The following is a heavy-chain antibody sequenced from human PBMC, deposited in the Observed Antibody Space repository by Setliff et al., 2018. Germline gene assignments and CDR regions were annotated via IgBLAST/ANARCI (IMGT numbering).Heavy chain of an antibody. V-gene: IGHV1-3*01. CDR2: INPANGNT. CDR1: GYTFTSYA. CDR3: ARWARSAGPYYFDF. Sequence: GASVKVSCKASGYTFTSYAMHWVRQAPGQRLEWMGWINPANGNTKYSQKFQGRVTITRDTSASTGYMELSSLISEDTAMYYCARWARSAGPYYFDFWGQGTPVTVSS. J-gene: IGHJ4*02.